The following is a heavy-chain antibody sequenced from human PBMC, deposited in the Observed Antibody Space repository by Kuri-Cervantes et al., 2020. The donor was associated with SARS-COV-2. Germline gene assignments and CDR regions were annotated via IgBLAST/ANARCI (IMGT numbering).Heavy chain of an antibody. CDR3: ARDSMTTRDFDY. D-gene: IGHD4-11*01. J-gene: IGHJ4*02. CDR2: TNTDGSST. V-gene: IGHV3-74*01. CDR1: GFTFSNYW. Sequence: LSLTCAASGFTFSNYWMHWVRQAPGKGLVWVSRTNTDGSSTSYADSVKGRFTISRDNAKNTLCLQMNSLRAEDTAVYYCARDSMTTRDFDYWGQGTLVTVSS.